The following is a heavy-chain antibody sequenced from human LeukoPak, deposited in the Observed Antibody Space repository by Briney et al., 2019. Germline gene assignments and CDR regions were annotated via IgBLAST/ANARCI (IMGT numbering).Heavy chain of an antibody. CDR2: LYNGGSP. V-gene: IGHV3-53*01. Sequence: GGSLRPSCAASGFTFNNYAMTWVRQAPGKGLEWVSTLYNGGSPHYADSVKGRFTISSDKSKNTLFLQMNSLRAEDTAVYYCARAQDYCSGGSCYGYFQHWGQGSLVTVSS. J-gene: IGHJ1*01. CDR3: ARAQDYCSGGSCYGYFQH. D-gene: IGHD2-15*01. CDR1: GFTFNNYA.